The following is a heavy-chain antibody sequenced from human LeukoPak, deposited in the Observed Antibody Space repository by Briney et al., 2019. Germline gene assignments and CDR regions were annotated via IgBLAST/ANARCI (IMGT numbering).Heavy chain of an antibody. Sequence: GESLKISCNGSGYXFSTYWICWVRQMPGKGLEWMGIIYPGDSDTRYSPSFQGQVTISADKSISTAYLQWSSLKASDTAMYYCARRGYRSGANAFDIWGQGTMVTVSS. CDR2: IYPGDSDT. CDR3: ARRGYRSGANAFDI. J-gene: IGHJ3*02. V-gene: IGHV5-51*01. D-gene: IGHD6-19*01. CDR1: GYXFSTYW.